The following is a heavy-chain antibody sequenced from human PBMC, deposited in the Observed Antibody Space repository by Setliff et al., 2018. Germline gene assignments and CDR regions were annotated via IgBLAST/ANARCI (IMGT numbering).Heavy chain of an antibody. V-gene: IGHV1-2*02. D-gene: IGHD1-26*01. CDR3: ARSSGSYHTYYFDY. CDR1: GYTFTGYY. J-gene: IGHJ4*03. Sequence: GASVKVSCKASGYTFTGYYMHWVRQAPGQGLEWMGWINPNSGGTNYAQKFQGRVTMTRDTSISTAYMELSRLRSDDTAVYYCARSSGSYHTYYFDYWGPETLLVTVSS. CDR2: INPNSGGT.